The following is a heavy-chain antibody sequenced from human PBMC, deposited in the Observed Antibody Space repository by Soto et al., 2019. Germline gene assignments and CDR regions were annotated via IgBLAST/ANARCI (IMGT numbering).Heavy chain of an antibody. D-gene: IGHD4-17*01. CDR1: GYTFTSHD. CDR2: MNPNSGNT. Sequence: QVQLVQSGTEVKKPGASVKVSCKASGYTFTSHDINWVRQATGQGLEWMGWMNPNSGNTGYAQKFQGRVTMARNTSISTAYMELSSLRSEDTAVYYCARWDYGVYARFDYWGQGTLVTVSS. V-gene: IGHV1-8*01. J-gene: IGHJ4*02. CDR3: ARWDYGVYARFDY.